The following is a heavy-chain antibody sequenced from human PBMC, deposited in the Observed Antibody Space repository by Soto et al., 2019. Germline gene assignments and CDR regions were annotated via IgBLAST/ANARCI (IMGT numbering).Heavy chain of an antibody. CDR2: IIPIFGTA. J-gene: IGHJ4*02. CDR3: ARWSELFAVVMLFDY. CDR1: GGTFSSYA. V-gene: IGHV1-69*13. Sequence: ASVKVSCKASGGTFSSYAISWVRQAPGQGLEWMGGIIPIFGTANYAQKFQGRVTITADESTSTAYMELSSLRSEDKAVYYCARWSELFAVVMLFDYWRQGTLVTVSS. D-gene: IGHD3-3*01.